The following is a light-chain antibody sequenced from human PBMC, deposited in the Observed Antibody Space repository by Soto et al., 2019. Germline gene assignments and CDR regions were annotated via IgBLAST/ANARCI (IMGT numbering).Light chain of an antibody. CDR2: WAS. J-gene: IGKJ2*01. Sequence: DIVMTQSPDSLAVSLGERATINCKSSQSVLYSSNNKNYLAWYQQKPGQPPKLLIYWASTRESGVPDRFSGSGSGTDFTLTIRSLQAEDVAVYCCQQYYSTPHSLGQWTKLEIK. CDR1: QSVLYSSNNKNY. CDR3: QQYYSTPHS. V-gene: IGKV4-1*01.